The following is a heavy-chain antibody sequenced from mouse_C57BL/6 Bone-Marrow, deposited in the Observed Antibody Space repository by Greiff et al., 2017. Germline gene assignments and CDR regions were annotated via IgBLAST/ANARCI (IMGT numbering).Heavy chain of an antibody. CDR2: IDPSDSET. J-gene: IGHJ4*01. CDR1: GYTFTSYW. CDR3: ARGSYDYDGYYAMDY. Sequence: QVQLQQPGAELVRPGSSVKLSCKASGYTFTSYWMHWVKQRPIQGLEWIGNIDPSDSETHYNQKFKDKATLTVDKSSSTAYMQLSSLTSEDSAVYYCARGSYDYDGYYAMDYWGQGTSVTVSS. V-gene: IGHV1-52*01. D-gene: IGHD2-4*01.